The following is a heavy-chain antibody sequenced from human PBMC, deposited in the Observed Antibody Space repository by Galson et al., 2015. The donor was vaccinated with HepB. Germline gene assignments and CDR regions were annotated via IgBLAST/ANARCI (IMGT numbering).Heavy chain of an antibody. V-gene: IGHV3-23*01. D-gene: IGHD3-3*01. CDR1: GFTFSSYA. CDR3: AKDHDGHYEPLVY. CDR2: ISGSGGST. Sequence: SLRLSCAASGFTFSSYAMSWARQAPGKGLEWVSAISGSGGSTYYADSVKGRFTISRDNSKNTLYLQMNSLRAEDTAVYYCAKDHDGHYEPLVYWGQGTLVTVSS. J-gene: IGHJ4*02.